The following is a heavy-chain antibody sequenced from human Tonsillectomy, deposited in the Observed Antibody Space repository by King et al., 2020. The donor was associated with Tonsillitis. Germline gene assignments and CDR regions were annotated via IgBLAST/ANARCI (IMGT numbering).Heavy chain of an antibody. Sequence: VQLVESGGGVVQPGRSLRLSCAASGFTFSSYGMHWVRQAPGKGLEWVAVIWYDGSNKYYADSVKGRFTISRDNSKNTLYLQMNSLRAEDTAVYYCARGEVVVVDYYYMDVWGKGTTVTVSS. CDR1: GFTFSSYG. D-gene: IGHD2-15*01. V-gene: IGHV3-33*01. CDR2: IWYDGSNK. CDR3: ARGEVVVVDYYYMDV. J-gene: IGHJ6*03.